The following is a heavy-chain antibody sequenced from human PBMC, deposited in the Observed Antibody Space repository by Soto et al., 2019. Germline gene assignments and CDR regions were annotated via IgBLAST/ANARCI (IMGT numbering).Heavy chain of an antibody. CDR1: GFTFSSYW. CDR2: INSDGSST. V-gene: IGHV3-74*01. CDR3: ARDSSYYYDSSGYLYFQH. Sequence: GGSLRLSCAASGFTFSSYWMHWVRQAPGKGLVWVSRINSDGSSTSYADSVKGRFTISRDNAKNTLYLQMNSLRAEDTAVYYCARDSSYYYDSSGYLYFQHWGQGTLVTVSS. J-gene: IGHJ1*01. D-gene: IGHD3-22*01.